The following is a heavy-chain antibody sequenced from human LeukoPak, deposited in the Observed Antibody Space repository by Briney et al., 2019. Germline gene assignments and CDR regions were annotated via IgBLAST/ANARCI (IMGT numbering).Heavy chain of an antibody. CDR3: ARGVSVVAGNDNWFDS. CDR1: GFTFDDYG. CDR2: INWNGGST. Sequence: GGSLRLSCAASGFTFDDYGMSWVRQAPGKGLEWVSGINWNGGSTGYADSVKGRFTISRDNAKNSLYLQMNSLRAEDTAVYYCARGVSVVAGNDNWFDSWGQGTLVTVSS. D-gene: IGHD6-19*01. V-gene: IGHV3-20*04. J-gene: IGHJ5*01.